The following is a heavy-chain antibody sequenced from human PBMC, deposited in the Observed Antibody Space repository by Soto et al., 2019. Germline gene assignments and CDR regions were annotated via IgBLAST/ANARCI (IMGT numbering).Heavy chain of an antibody. Sequence: SETLSLTCTVSGDSIRSYYWTWIRQPPGKGLELIGYIYYSGSTRYNPSLNSRVTISVDMSKNQFSLKLSSVIAADTAVYYCARAYGGFDNGLDVWGQGTAVTVSS. CDR3: ARAYGGFDNGLDV. CDR1: GDSIRSYY. D-gene: IGHD5-12*01. J-gene: IGHJ6*02. V-gene: IGHV4-59*01. CDR2: IYYSGST.